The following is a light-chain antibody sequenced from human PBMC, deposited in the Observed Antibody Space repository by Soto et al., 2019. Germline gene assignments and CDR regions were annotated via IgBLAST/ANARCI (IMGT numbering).Light chain of an antibody. CDR2: EVS. CDR1: SSDVGNYKY. V-gene: IGLV2-14*01. J-gene: IGLJ1*01. Sequence: QSVLTQLASVSGSPGQSITISCTGTSSDVGNYKYVSWYQQHPGKAPNLMIYEVSNRPSGVSNRFSGSKSGNTASLTITGLQAEDETDYYCFSYTSSGTYVFGTGTKVTV. CDR3: FSYTSSGTYV.